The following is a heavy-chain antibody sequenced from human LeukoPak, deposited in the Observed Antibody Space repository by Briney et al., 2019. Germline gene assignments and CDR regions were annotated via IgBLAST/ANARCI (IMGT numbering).Heavy chain of an antibody. Sequence: SGGSLRLSCAASGFTFSNAWMSWVRQAPGKGLEWVGRIKSKTDDGTTDYAAPVKGRFTISRDDSKNTLYLQMNSLKTEDTAVYYCTTDTPYYYGPGSYYNFDYWGQGTLVTVSS. V-gene: IGHV3-15*01. CDR1: GFTFSNAW. D-gene: IGHD3-10*01. CDR2: IKSKTDDGTT. J-gene: IGHJ4*02. CDR3: TTDTPYYYGPGSYYNFDY.